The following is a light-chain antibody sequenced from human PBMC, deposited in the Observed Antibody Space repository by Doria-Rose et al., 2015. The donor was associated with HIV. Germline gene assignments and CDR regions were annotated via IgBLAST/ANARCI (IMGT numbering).Light chain of an antibody. Sequence: EIVLTQSPGTLSLSPGERVTLSCRASQSVSSSYLAWYQQKPGQPPRLLIYGASSRASGIPDRFSGSGSGTDFTLTISRLEPEDFAVYYCQHYGNSLTFGGGTKVE. CDR3: QHYGNSLT. CDR2: GAS. V-gene: IGKV3-20*01. CDR1: QSVSSSY. J-gene: IGKJ4*01.